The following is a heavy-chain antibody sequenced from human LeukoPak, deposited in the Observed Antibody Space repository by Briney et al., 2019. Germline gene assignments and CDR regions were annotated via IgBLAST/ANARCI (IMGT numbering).Heavy chain of an antibody. CDR2: INHSGST. D-gene: IGHD3-16*02. Sequence: GSLRLSCAASGFTFSNAWMSWVRQAPGKGLEWVGEINHSGSTNYNPSLKSRVTISVDTSKNQFSLKLSSVTAADTAVYYCARVKVDDYVWGSYRLYYFDYWGQGTLVTVSS. CDR3: ARVKVDDYVWGSYRLYYFDY. CDR1: GFTFSNAW. V-gene: IGHV4-34*01. J-gene: IGHJ4*02.